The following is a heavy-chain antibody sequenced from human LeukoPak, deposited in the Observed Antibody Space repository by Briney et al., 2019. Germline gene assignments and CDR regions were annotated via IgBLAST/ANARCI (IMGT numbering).Heavy chain of an antibody. Sequence: GGSLRLSCAASGFTFSSYGTHWVRQAPGKGLEWVAFIRYDGSNKYYADSVKGRFTISRDNSKNTLYLQMNSLRAEDTAVYYCAKPVLRFLEWCFDYWGQGTLVTVSS. V-gene: IGHV3-30*02. CDR3: AKPVLRFLEWCFDY. J-gene: IGHJ4*02. CDR1: GFTFSSYG. CDR2: IRYDGSNK. D-gene: IGHD3-3*01.